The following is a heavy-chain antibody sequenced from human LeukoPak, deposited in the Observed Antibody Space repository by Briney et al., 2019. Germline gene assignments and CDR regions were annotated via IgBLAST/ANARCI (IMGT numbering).Heavy chain of an antibody. J-gene: IGHJ6*03. CDR3: ARGGYDDYYYYYMDV. D-gene: IGHD5-12*01. CDR1: GGTFSSYA. V-gene: IGHV1-69*05. CDR2: IIPIFGTA. Sequence: AASVKVSCKASGGTFSSYAISWVRQAPGQGLEWMGGIIPIFGTANYAQKFQGRVTITTDESTSTAYMELSSLRSEDTAVYYCARGGYDDYYYYYMDVWGKGTTVTVSS.